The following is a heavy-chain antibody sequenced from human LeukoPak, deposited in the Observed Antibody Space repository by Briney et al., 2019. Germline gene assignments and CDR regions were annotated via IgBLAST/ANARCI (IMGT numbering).Heavy chain of an antibody. Sequence: ASVKVSCKASVYTFTGYYMHWVRQAPGQGLEWMGWINPNSGGTNYAQKFQGRVTMTSDTSISTAYMELSRLRSDDTAVYYCARAWTYQLLAPHDAFDIWGQGTMVTVSS. V-gene: IGHV1-2*02. D-gene: IGHD2-2*01. CDR2: INPNSGGT. CDR1: VYTFTGYY. J-gene: IGHJ3*02. CDR3: ARAWTYQLLAPHDAFDI.